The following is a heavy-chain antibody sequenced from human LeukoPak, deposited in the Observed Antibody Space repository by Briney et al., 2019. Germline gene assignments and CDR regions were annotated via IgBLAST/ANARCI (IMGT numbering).Heavy chain of an antibody. V-gene: IGHV3-11*05. D-gene: IGHD6-13*01. CDR2: IPSTSSYT. Sequence: PGGSLRLSCVASGFTFSDYYMSWIRQAPGKGLEWVSYIPSTSSYTSYADSVKGRFTISRDNAKSSLYLQMSSLRAEDTAVYYCARAANTAAGTPTLAIDYWGQGTLVTVSS. CDR3: ARAANTAAGTPTLAIDY. J-gene: IGHJ4*02. CDR1: GFTFSDYY.